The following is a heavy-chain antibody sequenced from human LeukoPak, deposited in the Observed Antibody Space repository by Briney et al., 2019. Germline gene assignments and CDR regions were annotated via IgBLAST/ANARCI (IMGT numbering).Heavy chain of an antibody. J-gene: IGHJ4*02. CDR3: ARDRLSVRYYGSGTTLPDY. V-gene: IGHV3-30*02. CDR1: GFTFSSYG. Sequence: GGSLRLSCAASGFTFSSYGMHWVRQAPGKGLEWVAFIRYDGSNKYYADSVKGRFTISRDNSKNTLYLQMNSLRAEDTAVYYCARDRLSVRYYGSGTTLPDYWGQGTLVTVSS. CDR2: IRYDGSNK. D-gene: IGHD3-10*01.